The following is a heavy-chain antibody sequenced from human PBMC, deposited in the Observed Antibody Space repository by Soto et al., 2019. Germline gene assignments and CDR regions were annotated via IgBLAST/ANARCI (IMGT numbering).Heavy chain of an antibody. D-gene: IGHD2-21*02. CDR1: VDSINNRSYY. J-gene: IGHJ4*02. CDR2: IYYSGST. Sequence: SETLSLTCTFTVDSINNRSYYWGWIRQPPGKGLEWIGSIYYSGSTYNNPSLKSRVSMSVDTSKNQFSLKLRSVTAADTALYYCARQRTSVVTQAYFDSWGQGSLVTVSS. CDR3: ARQRTSVVTQAYFDS. V-gene: IGHV4-39*01.